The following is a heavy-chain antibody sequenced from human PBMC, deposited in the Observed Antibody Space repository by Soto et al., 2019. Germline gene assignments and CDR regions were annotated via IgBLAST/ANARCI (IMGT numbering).Heavy chain of an antibody. CDR2: INPNSGGT. CDR3: ARVWGSRNYGMDV. V-gene: IGHV1-2*02. CDR1: GYTFTGYY. J-gene: IGHJ6*02. Sequence: ASVKVSCKASGYTFTGYYMHWVRQAPGQGLEWMGWINPNSGGTNYAQKFQGRVTMTRDTSISTAYMELSRLRSDDTAVYYCARVWGSRNYGMDVWGQGTTITVSS. D-gene: IGHD3-16*01.